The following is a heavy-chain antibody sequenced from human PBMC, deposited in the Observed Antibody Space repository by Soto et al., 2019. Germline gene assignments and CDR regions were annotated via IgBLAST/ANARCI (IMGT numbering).Heavy chain of an antibody. CDR2: ISSSSSYI. CDR1: GFTFSSYS. V-gene: IGHV3-21*01. Sequence: EVQLVESGGGLVKPGGSLRLSCAASGFTFSSYSMNWVRQAPGKGLEWVSSISSSSSYIYYADSVKGRFTIARDNAKNSLYLQMNRLRAEDTAVYYCARGEVVPEIGDYYGMDLWGQGTTVTVSS. J-gene: IGHJ6*02. CDR3: ARGEVVPEIGDYYGMDL. D-gene: IGHD2-2*01.